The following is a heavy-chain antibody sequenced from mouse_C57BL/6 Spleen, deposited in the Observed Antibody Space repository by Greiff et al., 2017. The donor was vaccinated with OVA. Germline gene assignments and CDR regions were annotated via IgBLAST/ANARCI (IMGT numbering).Heavy chain of an antibody. CDR1: GYSITSGYY. CDR2: ISYDGRN. CDR3: ARGSHYYYGPHYYAMDY. D-gene: IGHD1-1*01. V-gene: IGHV3-6*01. J-gene: IGHJ4*01. Sequence: EESGPGLVKPSQSLSLTCSVTGYSITSGYYWNWIRQFPGNKLEWMGYISYDGRNNYNPSLKNRISITRDTSKNQFFLKLNSVTTEDTATYYCARGSHYYYGPHYYAMDYWGQGTSVTVSS.